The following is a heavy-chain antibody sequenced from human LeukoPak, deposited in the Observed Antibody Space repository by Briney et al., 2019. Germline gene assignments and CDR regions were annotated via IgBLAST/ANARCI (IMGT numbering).Heavy chain of an antibody. D-gene: IGHD5-24*01. CDR3: ARRDGYNWYYLDY. J-gene: IGHJ4*02. Sequence: GGSLRLSCAASGFAFSSYWMSWVRQAPGKGLEWVANIKQDGSEKYYVDSVKGRFTISRDNAKNSLYLQMNSLRAEDTAVYYCARRDGYNWYYLDYWGQGTLVTVSS. CDR1: GFAFSSYW. V-gene: IGHV3-7*01. CDR2: IKQDGSEK.